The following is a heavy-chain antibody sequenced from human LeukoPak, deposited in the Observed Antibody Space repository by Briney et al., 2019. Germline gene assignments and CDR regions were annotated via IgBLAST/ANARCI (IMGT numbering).Heavy chain of an antibody. J-gene: IGHJ4*02. V-gene: IGHV4-59*08. CDR2: IYYSGST. CDR3: ARALDSYGLNFDY. CDR1: GGSISSYY. Sequence: SETLSLTCTVSGGSISSYYWSWIRQPPGQGLEWIGNIYYSGSTSYNPSLKSRVSISVDTPKNQFSLQLCSVPAADTAVYYCARALDSYGLNFDYWGQGTLVTVSS. D-gene: IGHD5-18*01.